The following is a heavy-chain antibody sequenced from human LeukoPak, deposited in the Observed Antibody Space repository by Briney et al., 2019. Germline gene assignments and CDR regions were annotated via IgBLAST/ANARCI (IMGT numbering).Heavy chain of an antibody. Sequence: QPGGSLRLSCAASGLTVSSNYLSWVRQAPGKGLEWVSTIYSGGSTYYADSVTGRFTISRDNSKNTLYLQMNSLRAEDTAVYYCARDGAVLTGYYDYWGQGTLVTVSS. J-gene: IGHJ4*02. V-gene: IGHV3-66*01. CDR3: ARDGAVLTGYYDY. CDR1: GLTVSSNY. CDR2: IYSGGST. D-gene: IGHD3-9*01.